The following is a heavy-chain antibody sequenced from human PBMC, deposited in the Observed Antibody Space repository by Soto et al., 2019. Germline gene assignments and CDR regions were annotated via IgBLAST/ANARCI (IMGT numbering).Heavy chain of an antibody. D-gene: IGHD6-19*01. V-gene: IGHV1-2*02. CDR3: AKGDSSWVSWFDP. J-gene: IGHJ5*02. CDR2: INPTTGPT. Sequence: QAQLVQSGAEVKKPGASVKVSCQASGYTFTSQYLHWVRKAPGEGLEWMGWINPTTGPTSYAQKFQGRVTMTRDTSMRTAYLEVRSLRPDDTAVDYCAKGDSSWVSWFDPWGQGTLVTVSS. CDR1: GYTFTSQY.